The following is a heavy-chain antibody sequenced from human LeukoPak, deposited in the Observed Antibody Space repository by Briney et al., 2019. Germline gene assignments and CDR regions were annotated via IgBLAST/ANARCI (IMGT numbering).Heavy chain of an antibody. CDR1: GFTFGTYA. Sequence: PGGSLRLSCAASGFTFGTYAMQWVRQAPGKGLEWVAVILSDGSIQNTADSVRGRFIISRDNSKNTLFLQMNRLRTEDTAVYYCARGAILGGYNLIDDWGQGTLVTVSS. CDR2: ILSDGSIQ. CDR3: ARGAILGGYNLIDD. V-gene: IGHV3-30*04. J-gene: IGHJ4*02. D-gene: IGHD1-26*01.